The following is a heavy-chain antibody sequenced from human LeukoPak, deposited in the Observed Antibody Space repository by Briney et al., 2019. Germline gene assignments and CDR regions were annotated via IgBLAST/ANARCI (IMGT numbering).Heavy chain of an antibody. Sequence: HRASVKVSCKTSGYTFSSYDINWVRQATGQGLEWMGWMNPNSGNTGYAQKFQGRVTKTRNTSISTAYMELSSLRSEDTAVYYCARASHYDILTGFDKRYYYYGMDVWGQGTTVTVSS. CDR1: GYTFSSYD. J-gene: IGHJ6*02. CDR3: ARASHYDILTGFDKRYYYYGMDV. V-gene: IGHV1-8*01. CDR2: MNPNSGNT. D-gene: IGHD3-9*01.